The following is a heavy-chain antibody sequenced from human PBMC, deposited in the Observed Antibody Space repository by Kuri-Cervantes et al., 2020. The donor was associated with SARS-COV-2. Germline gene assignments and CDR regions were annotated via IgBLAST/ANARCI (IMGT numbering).Heavy chain of an antibody. CDR2: IYYSGST. D-gene: IGHD3-22*01. Sequence: ESLKISCAVYGGSFSGHYWGWIRQSPGKGLEWIGSIYYSGSTYYNPSLKSRVTVSVDTSKNQFSLKLSSVTAADTAVYYCARQEITMIVVVIPSDAFDIWGQGTMVTVSS. J-gene: IGHJ3*02. V-gene: IGHV4-34*01. CDR3: ARQEITMIVVVIPSDAFDI. CDR1: GGSFSGHY.